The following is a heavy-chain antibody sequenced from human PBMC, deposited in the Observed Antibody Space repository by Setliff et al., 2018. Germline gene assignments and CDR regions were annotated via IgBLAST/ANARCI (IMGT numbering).Heavy chain of an antibody. Sequence: AASVKVSCKASGGTFSSYGISWVRQAPGQGLEWMGGTIPMFGSTKYAQKFQERVTIIKDESTSTAYMEVNSLRSEDTAVYYCARDRYYNSWSGTSITAPHDAFDIWGQGTMVTVSS. CDR1: GGTFSSYG. J-gene: IGHJ3*02. D-gene: IGHD3-3*01. CDR3: ARDRYYNSWSGTSITAPHDAFDI. CDR2: TIPMFGST. V-gene: IGHV1-69*05.